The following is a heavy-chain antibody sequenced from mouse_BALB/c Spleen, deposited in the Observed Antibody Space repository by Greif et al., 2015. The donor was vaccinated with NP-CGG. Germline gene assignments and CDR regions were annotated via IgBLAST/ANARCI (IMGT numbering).Heavy chain of an antibody. D-gene: IGHD1-1*01. CDR3: ASSHYYGSSSWFAY. CDR2: IWGDGST. J-gene: IGHJ3*01. Sequence: VQGVESGPGLVAPSQSLSITCTVSGFSLTGYGVNWVRQPPGKGLEWLGMIWGDGSTDYNSALKSRLSISKDNSKSQVFLKMNSLQTDDTARYYCASSHYYGSSSWFAYWGQGTLVTVSA. CDR1: GFSLTGYG. V-gene: IGHV2-6-7*01.